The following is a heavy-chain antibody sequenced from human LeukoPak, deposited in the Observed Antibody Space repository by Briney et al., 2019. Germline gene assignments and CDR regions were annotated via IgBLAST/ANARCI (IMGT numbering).Heavy chain of an antibody. J-gene: IGHJ6*03. Sequence: GASVKVSCKASGGTFSSYAISWVRQAPGQGLEWMGRIIPILGIANYAQKFQGRVTITADKSTSTAYMELSSLRSEDTAVYYCARGRPVLRFLEWHPGGYYYYYMDVWGKGTTVTVSS. CDR1: GGTFSSYA. CDR2: IIPILGIA. D-gene: IGHD3-3*01. V-gene: IGHV1-69*04. CDR3: ARGRPVLRFLEWHPGGYYYYYMDV.